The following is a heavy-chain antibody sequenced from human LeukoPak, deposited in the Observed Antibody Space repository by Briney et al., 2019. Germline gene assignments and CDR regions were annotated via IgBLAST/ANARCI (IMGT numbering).Heavy chain of an antibody. V-gene: IGHV4-59*01. CDR2: IYYSGST. CDR1: GGSISSYY. D-gene: IGHD3-10*01. J-gene: IGHJ5*02. Sequence: SETLSLTCTVSGGSISSYYWSWIRRPPGKGLEWIGYIYYSGSTNYNPSLKSRVTVSVDTSKNQFSLKLSSVTAADTAVYYCARDLRYGSGSYYWFDPWGQGTLVTVSS. CDR3: ARDLRYGSGSYYWFDP.